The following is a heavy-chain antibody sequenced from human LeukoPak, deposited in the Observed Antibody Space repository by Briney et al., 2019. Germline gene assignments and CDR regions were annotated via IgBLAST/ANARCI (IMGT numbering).Heavy chain of an antibody. CDR2: IRYDGSNK. J-gene: IGHJ6*03. V-gene: IGHV3-30*02. CDR1: GFTFSSYG. CDR3: ASGVIYYYYMDV. D-gene: IGHD2-21*01. Sequence: GGSLRLSCAASGFTFSSYGMHWVRQAPGKGLEWAAFIRYDGSNKYYVDSVKGRFTISRDNSKNTLYLQMNSLRAEDTAVYYCASGVIYYYYMDVWGKGTTVTVSS.